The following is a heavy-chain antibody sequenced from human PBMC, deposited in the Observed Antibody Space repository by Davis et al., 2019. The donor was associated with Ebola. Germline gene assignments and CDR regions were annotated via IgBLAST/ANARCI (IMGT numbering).Heavy chain of an antibody. J-gene: IGHJ5*02. V-gene: IGHV3-48*02. CDR1: GFTFSSYW. CDR2: ISSSSNTI. CDR3: AREKSHCSSISCWNWLDP. Sequence: PGGSLRLSCAASGFTFSSYWMHWVRQAPGKGLEWLSYISSSSNTIYYAASVKGRFTISRDNARNSLYLQMNSLRDEDTAVYYCAREKSHCSSISCWNWLDPWGQGTLVTVSS. D-gene: IGHD2-2*01.